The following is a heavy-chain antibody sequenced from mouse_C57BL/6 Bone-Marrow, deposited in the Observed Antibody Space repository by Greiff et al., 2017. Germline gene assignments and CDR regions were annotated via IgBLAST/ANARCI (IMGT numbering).Heavy chain of an antibody. J-gene: IGHJ2*01. CDR3: ALWLRRGNYFDY. Sequence: VKVVESGPELVKPGASVKISCKASGYAFSSSWMNWVKQRPGKGLEWIGRIYPGDGDTNYNGKFKGKATLTADKSSSTAYMQLSSLTSEDSAVYFCALWLRRGNYFDYWGQGTTLTVSS. CDR1: GYAFSSSW. V-gene: IGHV1-82*01. D-gene: IGHD2-2*01. CDR2: IYPGDGDT.